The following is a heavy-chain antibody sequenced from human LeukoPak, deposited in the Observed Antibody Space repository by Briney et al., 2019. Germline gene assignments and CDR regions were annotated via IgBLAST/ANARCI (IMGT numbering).Heavy chain of an antibody. CDR1: GYTFTSYG. V-gene: IGHV1-18*01. J-gene: IGHJ4*02. CDR3: ATRDSGWCGYTTLEYYFDY. D-gene: IGHD6-19*01. Sequence: ASVKVSCKASGYTFTSYGISWVRQAPGQGLEWMGWISAYNGNTNYAQKLQGRVTMTTDTSTSTAYMELRSLRSDDTAVYYCATRDSGWCGYTTLEYYFDYWGQGTLVTVSS. CDR2: ISAYNGNT.